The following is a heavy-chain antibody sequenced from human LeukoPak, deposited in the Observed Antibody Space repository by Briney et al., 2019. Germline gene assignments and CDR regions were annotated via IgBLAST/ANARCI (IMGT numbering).Heavy chain of an antibody. J-gene: IGHJ3*02. CDR2: ISAYNGNT. CDR1: GYTFTSYG. Sequence: ASVKVSCKASGYTFTSYGISWVRQAPGQGLEWMGWISAYNGNTNYAQKLQGRVTMTTDTSTSTAYMELRSLRSDDTAVYYCASSSGSYGRSAFDIWGQGTMVTVSS. V-gene: IGHV1-18*01. CDR3: ASSSGSYGRSAFDI. D-gene: IGHD1-26*01.